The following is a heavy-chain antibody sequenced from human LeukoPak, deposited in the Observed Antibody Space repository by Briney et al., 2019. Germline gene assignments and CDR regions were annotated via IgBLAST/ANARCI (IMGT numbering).Heavy chain of an antibody. D-gene: IGHD5-12*01. Sequence: GGSLRLSCAASGFTFSSYAMSWVRQAPGKGLEWVSAISGSGGSTYYADSVKGRFTISRDNSKNTLYLQMNSLRAEDTAIYYCAKGAYDYIEIGYFDSWGQGTLVTVSS. CDR1: GFTFSSYA. V-gene: IGHV3-23*01. J-gene: IGHJ4*02. CDR2: ISGSGGST. CDR3: AKGAYDYIEIGYFDS.